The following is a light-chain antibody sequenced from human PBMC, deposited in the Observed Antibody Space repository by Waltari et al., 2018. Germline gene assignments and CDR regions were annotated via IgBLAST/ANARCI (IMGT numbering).Light chain of an antibody. CDR1: QTVGTY. V-gene: IGKV3-11*01. Sequence: EIVLTQSPATLSVSPGERATLFCRASQTVGTYRAWYQQKPGQPPRLLIFDASSRSTGIPANFRGSGSGTDFTLTVRNLEPEDFAVYFCQQRSSWPYTFGQGTRLEI. CDR2: DAS. J-gene: IGKJ2*01. CDR3: QQRSSWPYT.